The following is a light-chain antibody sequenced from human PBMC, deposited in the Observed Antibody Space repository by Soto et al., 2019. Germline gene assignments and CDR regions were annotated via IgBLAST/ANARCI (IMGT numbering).Light chain of an antibody. CDR2: KAS. CDR1: QSISNL. J-gene: IGKJ5*01. CDR3: QQYTSYPLT. V-gene: IGKV1-5*03. Sequence: DIPMTQSPSTLSASVGDRVTITCRASQSISNLLAWYQQKPGRAPTLLIYKASTLESGVPSRFSGSVSGTEFSLTISSLQPDDVATYYCQQYTSYPLTFGQGARLEIK.